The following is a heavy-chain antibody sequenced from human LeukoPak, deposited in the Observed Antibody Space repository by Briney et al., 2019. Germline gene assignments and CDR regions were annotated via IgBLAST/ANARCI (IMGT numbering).Heavy chain of an antibody. CDR1: GYTFTSYG. D-gene: IGHD3-3*01. CDR2: ISAYNGNT. V-gene: IGHV1-18*01. Sequence: ASVKVSCKASGYTFTSYGISWGGQAPGQGLEGLGWISAYNGNTNYAQKLQGRVTMTTDTSTSTAYMELRSLRSDDTAVYYCARQYDGRYYYMDVWGKGTTVTVSS. CDR3: ARQYDGRYYYMDV. J-gene: IGHJ6*03.